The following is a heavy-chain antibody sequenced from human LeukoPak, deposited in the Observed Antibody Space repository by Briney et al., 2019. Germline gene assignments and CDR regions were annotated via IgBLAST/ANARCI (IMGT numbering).Heavy chain of an antibody. J-gene: IGHJ4*02. CDR1: GYTFTSYG. D-gene: IGHD3-22*01. V-gene: IGHV1-18*01. CDR3: ARAIHDSSGLCFDY. CDR2: ISSYNRNP. Sequence: GASVKVSRKSSGYTFTSYGVSWVRQAPGQGLEWMGWISSYNRNPQYAQKLQGRVTMTTDTSTSTAYMELTSLRYGDTAVYYCARAIHDSSGLCFDYWGQGTLVTVSS.